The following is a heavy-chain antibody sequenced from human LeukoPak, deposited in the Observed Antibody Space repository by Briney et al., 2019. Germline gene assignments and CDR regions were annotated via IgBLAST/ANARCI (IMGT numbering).Heavy chain of an antibody. CDR2: IYHSGST. J-gene: IGHJ4*02. CDR3: ASVDTAMVSDY. Sequence: SETLSLTCTVSGGSISSYYWSWIRQPPGKGLEWIGYIYHSGSTNYNPSLKSRVTISVDTPKNQFSLKLSSVTAADTAVYYCASVDTAMVSDYWGQGTLVTVSS. CDR1: GGSISSYY. V-gene: IGHV4-59*01. D-gene: IGHD5-18*01.